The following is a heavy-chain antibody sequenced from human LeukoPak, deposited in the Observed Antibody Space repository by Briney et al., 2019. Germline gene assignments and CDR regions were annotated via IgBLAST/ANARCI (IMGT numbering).Heavy chain of an antibody. V-gene: IGHV3-33*01. CDR2: IWYDGSNK. Sequence: GRSLRLSCAASGFSFSIYGMHWVRQAPGKGLEWVAVIWYDGSNKYYADSVKGRFTISRDNSKNTLYLQMNSLRAEDTAVYYCARGHYGMDVWGPRDRGHRLL. CDR3: ARGHYGMDV. J-gene: IGHJ6*01. CDR1: GFSFSIYG.